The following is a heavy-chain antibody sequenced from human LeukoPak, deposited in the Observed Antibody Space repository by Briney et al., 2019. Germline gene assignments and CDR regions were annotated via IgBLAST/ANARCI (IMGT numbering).Heavy chain of an antibody. CDR2: ISSSSSYI. CDR3: ARVDDYGDREGAFDI. V-gene: IGHV3-21*01. Sequence: GSLRLSCAASGFTFSSYSMNWVRQAPGKGLEWVSSISSSSSYIYYADSAKGRFTISRDNAKNSLYLQMNSLRAEDTAVYYCARVDDYGDREGAFDIWGQGTMVTVSS. J-gene: IGHJ3*02. CDR1: GFTFSSYS. D-gene: IGHD4/OR15-4a*01.